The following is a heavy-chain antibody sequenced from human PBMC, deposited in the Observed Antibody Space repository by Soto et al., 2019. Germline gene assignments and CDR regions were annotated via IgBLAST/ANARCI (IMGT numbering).Heavy chain of an antibody. CDR3: ARTRPDVVLVPAALDI. D-gene: IGHD2-2*01. CDR1: GFIFGFHS. J-gene: IGHJ4*02. CDR2: ISASSSYI. V-gene: IGHV3-21*01. Sequence: LRLSCAASGFIFGFHSMTWVRQAPAKGLEWVSYISASSSYIHYANSVKGRFTVSRDNAKNSLFLEMHSLRPEDTGVYFCARTRPDVVLVPAALDIWGQGTLVTVSS.